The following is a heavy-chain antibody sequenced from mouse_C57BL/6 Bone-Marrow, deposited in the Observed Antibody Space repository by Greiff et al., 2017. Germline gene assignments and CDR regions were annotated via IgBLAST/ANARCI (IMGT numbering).Heavy chain of an antibody. CDR1: GYTFTNYW. CDR2: IYPGGGYT. J-gene: IGHJ1*03. D-gene: IGHD2-4*01. V-gene: IGHV1-63*01. CDR3: ARSEDYDKYFDV. Sequence: VKLQQSGAELVRPGTSVKMSCKASGYTFTNYWIGWAKQRPGHGLEWIGDIYPGGGYTNYNEKFKGKATLTADKSSSTAYMQFSSLTSEDSAIYYCARSEDYDKYFDVWGTGTTVTVSS.